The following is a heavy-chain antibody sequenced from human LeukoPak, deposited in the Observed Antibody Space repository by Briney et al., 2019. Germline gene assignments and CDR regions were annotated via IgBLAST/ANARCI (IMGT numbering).Heavy chain of an antibody. J-gene: IGHJ4*02. Sequence: SETLSLTCTVSGYSISSGYYWSWIRQPPGKGLEWIGYIYYSGSTNYNPSLKSRVTISVDTSKNQFSLKLSSVTAADTAVYYCARVSYSGWYYFDYWGQGTLVTVSS. D-gene: IGHD6-19*01. V-gene: IGHV4-61*01. CDR2: IYYSGST. CDR1: GYSISSGYY. CDR3: ARVSYSGWYYFDY.